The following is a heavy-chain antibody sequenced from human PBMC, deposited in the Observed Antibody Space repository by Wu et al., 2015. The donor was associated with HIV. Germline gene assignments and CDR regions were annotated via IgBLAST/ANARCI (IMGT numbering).Heavy chain of an antibody. CDR1: GGTFSSYA. D-gene: IGHD1-7*01. CDR3: ARDSGSRTGTTLGGTETFDY. Sequence: QVQLVQSGAEVKKPGASVKVSCKASGGTFSSYAISWVRQVPGQGLEWVGGIIPIFGTTNYAQKLQDRVTLTADESTTTAYMELSSLKSEDTAVYYCARDSGSRTGTTLGGTETFDYWGQGTLVTVSS. CDR2: IIPIFGTT. J-gene: IGHJ4*02. V-gene: IGHV1-69*01.